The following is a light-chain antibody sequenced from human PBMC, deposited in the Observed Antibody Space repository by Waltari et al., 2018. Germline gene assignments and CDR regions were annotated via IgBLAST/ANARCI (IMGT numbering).Light chain of an antibody. V-gene: IGLV2-8*01. CDR3: NSYAGSNSVL. Sequence: QSALTQPPSASGSPGQSVTISCTGTSSAVGGSNCVSWYQQHPGKTPNLMIYDVAKRPSGVPDRFSGSKSGNTAYLTVSGLQAEDEADYYCNSYAGSNSVLFGAGTKLTVL. J-gene: IGLJ2*01. CDR1: SSAVGGSNC. CDR2: DVA.